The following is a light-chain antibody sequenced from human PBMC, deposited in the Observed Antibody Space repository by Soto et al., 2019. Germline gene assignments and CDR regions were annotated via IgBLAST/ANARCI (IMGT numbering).Light chain of an antibody. Sequence: DVQVTQSPSSLSASVGDRVTITCQASQNINNYLNWYQQKPGRAPKLLIYDASNLQSGVPSRFSGSGSGTDFTLTITSLQPEDFATYYCQQSYNSPPITFGQGTRLEIK. V-gene: IGKV1-39*01. J-gene: IGKJ5*01. CDR3: QQSYNSPPIT. CDR2: DAS. CDR1: QNINNY.